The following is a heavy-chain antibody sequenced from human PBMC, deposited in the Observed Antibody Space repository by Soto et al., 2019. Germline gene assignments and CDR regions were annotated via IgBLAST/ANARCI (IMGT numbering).Heavy chain of an antibody. D-gene: IGHD3-3*01. Sequence: SLRLSCAASGFTFSSYGMHWVRQAPGKGLEWVAVIWYDGSNKYYADSVKGRFTISRDNSKNTLYLQMNSLRAEDTAVYYCASTIFGGAEGGMDVWGQGTTVTAP. CDR2: IWYDGSNK. V-gene: IGHV3-33*01. CDR1: GFTFSSYG. J-gene: IGHJ6*02. CDR3: ASTIFGGAEGGMDV.